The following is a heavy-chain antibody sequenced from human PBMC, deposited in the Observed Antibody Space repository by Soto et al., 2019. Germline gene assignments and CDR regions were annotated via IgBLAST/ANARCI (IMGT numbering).Heavy chain of an antibody. J-gene: IGHJ4*02. CDR2: ISSEGATT. CDR1: GFTFSNYA. Sequence: GSLRLSCSVSGFTFSNYAMHWVRQAPGKGLEYIASISSEGATTYYADSVKGRFIISRDNSKNTLYLQMSSLRVEDTAVYYCVKDRYVDYWGQGILVTVSS. V-gene: IGHV3-64D*06. CDR3: VKDRYVDY.